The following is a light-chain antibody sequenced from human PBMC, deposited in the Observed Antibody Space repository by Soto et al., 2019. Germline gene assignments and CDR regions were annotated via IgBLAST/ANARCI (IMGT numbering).Light chain of an antibody. CDR1: NSDVGSYNL. V-gene: IGLV2-23*01. CDR2: EDS. Sequence: QSALTQPASVSGSPGQSITISCTGCNSDVGSYNLVSWYQQSPGKAPKLIIYEDSQRPSGISTRFSGSKSGITASLTIAGLQAEDDAHYYCCSYVGNRSYIFGTGTKLTVL. J-gene: IGLJ1*01. CDR3: CSYVGNRSYI.